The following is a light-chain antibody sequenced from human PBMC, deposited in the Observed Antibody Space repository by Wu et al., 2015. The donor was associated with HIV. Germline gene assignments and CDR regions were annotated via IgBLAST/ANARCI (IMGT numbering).Light chain of an antibody. J-gene: IGKJ2*01. CDR1: QSISSW. V-gene: IGKV1-5*03. CDR3: QQYNSYSHT. CDR2: MAS. Sequence: DIQMTQSPSTLSASVGDRVTITCRASQSISSWLAWYQKKPGKAPKLLIYMASNLETGVPSRFSGSRSGTEFTLTINSLQPDDFATYYCQQYNSYSHTFGQGTKLEIK.